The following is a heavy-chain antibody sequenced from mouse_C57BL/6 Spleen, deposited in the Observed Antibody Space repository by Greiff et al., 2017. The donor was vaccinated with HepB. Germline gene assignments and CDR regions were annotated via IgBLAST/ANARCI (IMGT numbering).Heavy chain of an antibody. V-gene: IGHV1-80*01. CDR1: GYAFSSYW. D-gene: IGHD1-1*01. CDR3: ARDYGSSYGYFDV. J-gene: IGHJ1*03. Sequence: VQLQQSGAELVKPGASVKISCKASGYAFSSYWMNWVKQRPGKGLEWIGQIYPGDGDTNYNGKFKGKATLTADKSYSTAYMQLSSLTSEDSAVYFCARDYGSSYGYFDVWGTGTTVTVSS. CDR2: IYPGDGDT.